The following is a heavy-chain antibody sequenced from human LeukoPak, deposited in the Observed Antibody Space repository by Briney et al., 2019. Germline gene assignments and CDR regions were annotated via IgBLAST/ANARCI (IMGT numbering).Heavy chain of an antibody. V-gene: IGHV3-74*01. CDR3: ARSPTYHDILTGYYPAYYFDY. CDR1: GFTFSSYW. CDR2: INSGGSST. J-gene: IGHJ4*02. D-gene: IGHD3-9*01. Sequence: GGSLRLSCAASGFTFSSYWMHWVRQAPGKGLVWVSRINSGGSSTSHADSVKGRFTISRDNAKNTLYLQMNSLRAEDTAVYYCARSPTYHDILTGYYPAYYFDYWGRGTLVTVSS.